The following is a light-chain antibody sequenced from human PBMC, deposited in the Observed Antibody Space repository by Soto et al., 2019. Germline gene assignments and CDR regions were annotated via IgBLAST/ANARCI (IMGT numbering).Light chain of an antibody. J-gene: IGLJ2*01. CDR3: ASQTSPNMWI. CDR1: SRDIGKSKY. Sequence: QSVLTQPASVSGSPGQSITFPCTGTSRDIGKSKYVSWFQQLPGEAPRLIIYEVNSRPSGISDRFSGSKSGNSASLTISGLQPEDESTYYCASQTSPNMWIFGGGTKLTVL. CDR2: EVN. V-gene: IGLV2-14*01.